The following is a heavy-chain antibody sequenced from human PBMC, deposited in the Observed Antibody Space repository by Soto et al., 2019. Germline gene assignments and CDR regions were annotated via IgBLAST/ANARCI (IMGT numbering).Heavy chain of an antibody. V-gene: IGHV3-30*18. CDR3: AKDQTYYYDSSGYYPDY. J-gene: IGHJ4*02. D-gene: IGHD3-22*01. Sequence: GGSLRLSCAASGFTSSSYGVHWVRQAPGKGLEWVAVISYDGSNKYYADSVKGRFTISRDNSKNTLYLQMNSLRAEDTAVYYCAKDQTYYYDSSGYYPDYWGQGTLVTVSS. CDR2: ISYDGSNK. CDR1: GFTSSSYG.